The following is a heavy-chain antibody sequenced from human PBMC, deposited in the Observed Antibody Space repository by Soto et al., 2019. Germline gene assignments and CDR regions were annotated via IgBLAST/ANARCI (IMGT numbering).Heavy chain of an antibody. D-gene: IGHD3-9*01. Sequence: SETLSLTCTVSGGSISSSSYYWGWIRQPPGKGLEWIGSIYYSGSTYYNPSLKSRVTISVDTSKSQFSLKLSSVTAADTAVYYCARVPIDILTGYSITTFDYWGQGTLVTVSS. CDR2: IYYSGST. CDR1: GGSISSSSYY. V-gene: IGHV4-39*01. J-gene: IGHJ4*02. CDR3: ARVPIDILTGYSITTFDY.